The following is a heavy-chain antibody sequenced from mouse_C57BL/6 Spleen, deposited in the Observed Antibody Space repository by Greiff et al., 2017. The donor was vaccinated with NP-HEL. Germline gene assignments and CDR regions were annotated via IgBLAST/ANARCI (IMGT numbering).Heavy chain of an antibody. Sequence: QVQLKESGAELARPGASVKMSCKASGYTFTSYTMHWVKQRPGQGLEWIGYINPSSGYTKYNQKFKDKATLTADKSSSTAYMQLSSLTSEDSAVYYCARSDYGYAWFAYWGQGTLVTVSA. D-gene: IGHD2-2*01. J-gene: IGHJ3*01. V-gene: IGHV1-4*01. CDR3: ARSDYGYAWFAY. CDR2: INPSSGYT. CDR1: GYTFTSYT.